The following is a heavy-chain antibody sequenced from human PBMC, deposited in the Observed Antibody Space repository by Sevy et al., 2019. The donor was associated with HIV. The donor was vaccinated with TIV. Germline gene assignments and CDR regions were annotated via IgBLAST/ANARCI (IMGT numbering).Heavy chain of an antibody. CDR2: IKQDGNEK. CDR3: ASNTYHYDSNTYYPVY. J-gene: IGHJ4*02. V-gene: IGHV3-7*01. CDR1: GFNLSPYC. Sequence: GGSLRLSCVASGFNLSPYCMTWVRQAPGKGLEWVANIKQDGNEKYYVDSVKGRFTVSRDNAKNALYLQMYSLRVEDTAVDFCASNTYHYDSNTYYPVYWGQGTRVTVSS. D-gene: IGHD3-22*01.